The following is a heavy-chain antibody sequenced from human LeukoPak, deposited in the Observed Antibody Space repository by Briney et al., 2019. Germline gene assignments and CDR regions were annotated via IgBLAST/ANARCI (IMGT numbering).Heavy chain of an antibody. Sequence: PSETLSLTCAVYGGSFSGYYRSWIRQPPGKGLEWIGEINHSGSTNYNPSLKSRVTISVDTSKNQFSLKLSSVTAADTAVYYCATRIWVALGGFDPWGQGTLVTVSS. V-gene: IGHV4-34*01. CDR3: ATRIWVALGGFDP. CDR2: INHSGST. D-gene: IGHD2/OR15-2a*01. CDR1: GGSFSGYY. J-gene: IGHJ5*02.